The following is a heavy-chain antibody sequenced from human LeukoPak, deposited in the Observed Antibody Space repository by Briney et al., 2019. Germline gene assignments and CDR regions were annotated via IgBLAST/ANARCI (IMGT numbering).Heavy chain of an antibody. J-gene: IGHJ6*03. D-gene: IGHD5-12*01. V-gene: IGHV1-18*01. CDR3: ARLALSGYLNYYYYMDV. CDR2: ISAYNGNT. Sequence: ASVKVSCKASGYTFTNYGISWVRQAPGQGLEWMGWISAYNGNTNYAQKFQGRVTMTRNTSISTAYMELSSLRSEDTAVYYCARLALSGYLNYYYYMDVWGKGTTVTISS. CDR1: GYTFTNYG.